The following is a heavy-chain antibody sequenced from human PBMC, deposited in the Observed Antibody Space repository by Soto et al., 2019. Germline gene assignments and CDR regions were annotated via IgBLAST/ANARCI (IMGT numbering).Heavy chain of an antibody. CDR1: GGSISSGGYY. CDR2: IYYSGST. CDR3: AGEQTGTTSFFDY. Sequence: SETLSLTCTVSGGSISSGGYYWSWIRQHTGKGLEWIGYIYYSGSTYYNPSLKSRVTISVDTSKNQFSLKLSSVTAADTAVYYCAGEQTGTTSFFDYWGQGTLVTVSS. D-gene: IGHD1-1*01. V-gene: IGHV4-31*03. J-gene: IGHJ4*02.